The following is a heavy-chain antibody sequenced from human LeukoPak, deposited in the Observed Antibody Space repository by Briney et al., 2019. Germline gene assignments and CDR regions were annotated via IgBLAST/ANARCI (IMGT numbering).Heavy chain of an antibody. V-gene: IGHV1-8*03. Sequence: EASVKVSCKASGYTFTSYDINWVRQATGQGLEWMGWMNPNSGNTGYAQKFQGRVTITRNTSISTAYMELSSLRSEDTAVYYCARAGAVVDNWFDPWGQGTLVTVSS. CDR3: ARAGAVVDNWFDP. CDR2: MNPNSGNT. CDR1: GYTFTSYD. J-gene: IGHJ5*02. D-gene: IGHD2-15*01.